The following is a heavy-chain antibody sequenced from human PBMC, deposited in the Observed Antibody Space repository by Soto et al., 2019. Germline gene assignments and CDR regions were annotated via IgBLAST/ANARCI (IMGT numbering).Heavy chain of an antibody. CDR3: AREVQVHTPAFVY. CDR1: GGTFNTYA. Sequence: QVQLVQSGAEMKKPGSSVKVSCQSSGGTFNTYAMNWVRQAPGQGPEWMGDISPMFGAANYAPKFQDRVTITADESKGTSYMQSSSLTSEDTALYFCAREVQVHTPAFVYWGQGTLVTVSS. V-gene: IGHV1-69*19. J-gene: IGHJ4*02. D-gene: IGHD3-10*01. CDR2: ISPMFGAA.